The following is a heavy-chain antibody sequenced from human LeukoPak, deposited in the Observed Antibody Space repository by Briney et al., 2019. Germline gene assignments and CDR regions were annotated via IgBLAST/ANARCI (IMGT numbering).Heavy chain of an antibody. D-gene: IGHD3-22*01. Sequence: GGSLRLSCAASGFTFSSHSMNWVRQAPGKGLEWVSSISSSSSYIYYAGSVKGRFTISRDNAKSSLYLQMNSLRAEDTAVYYCARDRARSYYYDSSGYYSPFDYWGQGTLVTVSS. CDR2: ISSSSSYI. CDR1: GFTFSSHS. V-gene: IGHV3-21*01. CDR3: ARDRARSYYYDSSGYYSPFDY. J-gene: IGHJ4*02.